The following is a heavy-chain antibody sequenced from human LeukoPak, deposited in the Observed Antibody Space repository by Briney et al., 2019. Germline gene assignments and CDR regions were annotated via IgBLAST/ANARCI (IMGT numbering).Heavy chain of an antibody. V-gene: IGHV4-59*12. CDR1: GGSISSSY. Sequence: SETLSLTCTVSGGSISSSYWSWIRQPPGRGLEWIGYISHSGGTNYKPSLKSRVSISVDTSKNQFSLKLSSVTAADTAVYYCARERVVTAIPLYYYYMDVLGKGTTVTVSS. CDR2: ISHSGGT. J-gene: IGHJ6*03. D-gene: IGHD2-21*02. CDR3: ARERVVTAIPLYYYYMDV.